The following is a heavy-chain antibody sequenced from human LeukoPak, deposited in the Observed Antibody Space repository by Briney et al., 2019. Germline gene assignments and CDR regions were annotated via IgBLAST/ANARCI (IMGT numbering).Heavy chain of an antibody. V-gene: IGHV3-21*01. CDR2: ISSSSSYI. CDR1: GFTFSSYS. J-gene: IGHJ4*02. D-gene: IGHD4-23*01. CDR3: ARGILLGGGSDY. Sequence: SGGSLRLSCAASGFTFSSYSMNWVRQAPGKGLDWVSSISSSSSYIYYADSVKGRFTISRDNAKNSLYLQMNSLRAEDTAVYYCARGILLGGGSDYWGQGTLVTVSS.